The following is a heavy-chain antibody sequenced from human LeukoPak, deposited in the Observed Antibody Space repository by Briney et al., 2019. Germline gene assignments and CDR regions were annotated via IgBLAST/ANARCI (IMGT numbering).Heavy chain of an antibody. CDR3: AREVVAAAANNWFDP. Sequence: ASVKVSCKASGYTFTGYYMHWVRQAPGQGLEWMGWINPNSGGTNYAQKFQGRVTMTRDTSISTACMELSRLRSDDTAVYYCAREVVAAAANNWFDPWGQGTLVTVSS. D-gene: IGHD6-13*01. J-gene: IGHJ5*02. CDR1: GYTFTGYY. CDR2: INPNSGGT. V-gene: IGHV1-2*02.